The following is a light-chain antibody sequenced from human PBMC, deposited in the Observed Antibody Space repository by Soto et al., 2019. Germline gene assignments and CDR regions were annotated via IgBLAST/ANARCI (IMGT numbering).Light chain of an antibody. CDR1: QSIDSW. CDR3: QQYNSYPLT. J-gene: IGKJ4*01. V-gene: IGKV1-5*03. Sequence: DIPSTKFPINLTNSLANRVSITCRASQSIDSWLAWHQQKPGKAPKFLIYKASSLESGVPSRFSGSGSGTEFTLTISSLQPDDFATYYCQQYNSYPLTFGGGTKVDIK. CDR2: KAS.